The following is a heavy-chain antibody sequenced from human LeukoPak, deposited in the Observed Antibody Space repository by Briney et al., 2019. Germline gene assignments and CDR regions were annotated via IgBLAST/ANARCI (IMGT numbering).Heavy chain of an antibody. CDR2: IYYSGST. D-gene: IGHD2-21*02. Sequence: SETLSLTCTVSGGSISSYYWSWIRQPPGKGLEWIGYIYYSGSTNYNPSLKSRVTISVDTSKNQFSLKLSSVTAADTAVYYCARGPAGDYYYYYYMDVWGKGTTVTVSS. J-gene: IGHJ6*03. CDR1: GGSISSYY. V-gene: IGHV4-59*01. CDR3: ARGPAGDYYYYYYMDV.